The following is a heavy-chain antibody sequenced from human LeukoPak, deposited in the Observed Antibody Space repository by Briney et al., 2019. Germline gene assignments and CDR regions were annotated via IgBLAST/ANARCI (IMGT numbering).Heavy chain of an antibody. CDR1: GCTLRSYA. J-gene: IGHJ4*02. CDR2: IIPLFGTT. CDR3: TRELVPTAGRYYFDY. Sequence: SVKVSCKDSGCTLRSYAINWVRQAPGQGLEWMGGIIPLFGTTNYAQKFQGRVTITADKSTSTVYMELSSLGAEDTAAFYCTRELVPTAGRYYFDYWGQGTLVTVSS. V-gene: IGHV1-69*06. D-gene: IGHD4-17*01.